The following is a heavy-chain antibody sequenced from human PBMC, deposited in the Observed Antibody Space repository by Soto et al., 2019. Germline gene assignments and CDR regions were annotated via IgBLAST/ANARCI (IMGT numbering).Heavy chain of an antibody. CDR1: GGSISSSSYY. CDR2: IYYSGNSGST. J-gene: IGHJ6*02. Sequence: QLLESGPGLVKPSETLSLTCTVSGGSISSSSYYWGWIRQPPGKGLEWIGSIYYSGNSGSTYYNPSLKSRVTISVDTSKNQFSLKLSSVTAADTAVYYCARTRTVAYYYGMDVWGQGTTVTVSS. CDR3: ARTRTVAYYYGMDV. V-gene: IGHV4-39*01. D-gene: IGHD4-4*01.